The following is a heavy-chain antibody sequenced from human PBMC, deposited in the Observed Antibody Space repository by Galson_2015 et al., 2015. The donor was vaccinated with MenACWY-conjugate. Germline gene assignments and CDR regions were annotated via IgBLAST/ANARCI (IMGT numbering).Heavy chain of an antibody. D-gene: IGHD6-19*01. V-gene: IGHV3-11*05. CDR1: GFTFSDYY. CDR3: ARDDQAVAGTRVVV. Sequence: SLRLSCAASGFTFSDYYMSWIRQAPGKGLEWVSYISSSSSFTYYADSVKGRFTISRDNAKNSLSLQMNSLRAEDTAVYYCARDDQAVAGTRVVVWGQGTTVTVSS. CDR2: ISSSSSFT. J-gene: IGHJ6*02.